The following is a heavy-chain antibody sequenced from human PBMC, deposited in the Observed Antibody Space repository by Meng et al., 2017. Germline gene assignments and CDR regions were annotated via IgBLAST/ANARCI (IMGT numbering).Heavy chain of an antibody. CDR3: ATRGNPYLNC. Sequence: GQLVKSEAEVKKPGASVKVSCDASAYTLSSDGFSWVRQAPGQGLEWLGWINTYNGKTDYAHKFQDRVTLTTDTFTNTAYMELRSLRSDDTAVYYCATRGNPYLNCWGQGTLVTVSS. V-gene: IGHV1-18*01. J-gene: IGHJ4*02. CDR1: AYTLSSDG. CDR2: INTYNGKT.